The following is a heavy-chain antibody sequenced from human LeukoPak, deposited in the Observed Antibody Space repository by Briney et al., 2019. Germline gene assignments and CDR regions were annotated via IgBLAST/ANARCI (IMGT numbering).Heavy chain of an antibody. CDR1: GDSLSSNSAA. D-gene: IGHD2-15*01. CDR3: ARAGDIVVVVAATPFDY. J-gene: IGHJ4*02. Sequence: SQTLSLTCAISGDSLSSNSAAWEWIRQSPSRGLEWLGRTYYRSKWYNDYAGSVKNRITINPDTSKNRFALHLNSLSPEEWAVYYCARAGDIVVVVAATPFDYWGKGTLVTVSS. CDR2: TYYRSKWYN. V-gene: IGHV6-1*01.